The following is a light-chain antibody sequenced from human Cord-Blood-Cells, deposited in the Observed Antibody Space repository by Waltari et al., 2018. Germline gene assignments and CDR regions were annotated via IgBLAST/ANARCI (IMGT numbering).Light chain of an antibody. CDR1: SSDVGGYNY. Sequence: QSALTQPASVSGSPGQSLTLSCTGTSSDVGGYNYVSWYQQHPGKAPKLMIYDVSNRPSGVSNRFSGSKSGNTASLTISGLQAEDEADYYCSSYTSSSPWVFGGGTKLTVL. V-gene: IGLV2-14*03. J-gene: IGLJ3*02. CDR3: SSYTSSSPWV. CDR2: DVS.